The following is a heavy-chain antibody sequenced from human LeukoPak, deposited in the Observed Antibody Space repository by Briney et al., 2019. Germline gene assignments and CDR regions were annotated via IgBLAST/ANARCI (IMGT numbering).Heavy chain of an antibody. D-gene: IGHD6-13*01. CDR1: GGTFSSYA. Sequence: AVKVSCKASGGTFSSYAISWVRQAPGQGLEWVGRIIPIFGTANYAQKFQGRVTITTDESTSTAYMELSSLRSEDTAVYYCARAPLPGYSSSWYGSVYWGQGTLVTVSS. CDR2: IIPIFGTA. CDR3: ARAPLPGYSSSWYGSVY. V-gene: IGHV1-69*05. J-gene: IGHJ4*02.